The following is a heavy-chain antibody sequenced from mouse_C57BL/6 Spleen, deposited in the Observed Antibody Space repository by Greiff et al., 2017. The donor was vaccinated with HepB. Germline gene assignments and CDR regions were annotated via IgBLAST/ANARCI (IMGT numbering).Heavy chain of an antibody. D-gene: IGHD1-1*01. J-gene: IGHJ2*01. V-gene: IGHV1-81*01. Sequence: QVQLQQSGAELARPGASVKLSCKASGYTFTSYGISWVKQRTGQGLEWIGEIYPRSGNTYYNEKFKGKATLTADKSSSTAYMGLRSLTSEDSAVYFCAREDYGSSTGDYWGQGTTLAVSS. CDR3: AREDYGSSTGDY. CDR2: IYPRSGNT. CDR1: GYTFTSYG.